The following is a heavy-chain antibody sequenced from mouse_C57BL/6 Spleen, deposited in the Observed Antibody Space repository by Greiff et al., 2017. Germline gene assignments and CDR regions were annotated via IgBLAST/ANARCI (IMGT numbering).Heavy chain of an antibody. Sequence: QVQLQQPGAELVKPGASVKLSCKASGYTFTSYWMHWVKQRPGQGLEWIGKLHPNSGSTNYNEKFTSKATLTVDKSSSTAYMQLSSLTSEDSAVYYCARGTTVVAEHFDYWGQGTTLTVSS. D-gene: IGHD1-1*01. J-gene: IGHJ2*01. CDR2: LHPNSGST. CDR1: GYTFTSYW. V-gene: IGHV1-64*01. CDR3: ARGTTVVAEHFDY.